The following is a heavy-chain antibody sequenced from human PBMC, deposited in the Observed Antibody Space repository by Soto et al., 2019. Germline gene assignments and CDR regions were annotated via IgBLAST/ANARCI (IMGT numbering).Heavy chain of an antibody. CDR1: GFTFSSYG. D-gene: IGHD3-22*01. Sequence: GGSLRLSCAASGFTFSSYGMHWVRQAPGKGLEWVAVISYDGSNKYYADSVKGRFTISRDNSKNTLYLQMNSLRAEDTAVYYCAKAPRNYYDSSGYYYHWGQGTLVTVSS. J-gene: IGHJ5*02. CDR2: ISYDGSNK. CDR3: AKAPRNYYDSSGYYYH. V-gene: IGHV3-30*18.